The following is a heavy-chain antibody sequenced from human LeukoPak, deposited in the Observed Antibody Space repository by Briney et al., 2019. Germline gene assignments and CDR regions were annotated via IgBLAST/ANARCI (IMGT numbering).Heavy chain of an antibody. CDR3: GRLFDS. CDR2: INYSGTT. CDR1: GGAIISDNFY. J-gene: IGHJ4*02. Sequence: SETLSLTCTVSGGAIISDNFYWGWVRQPPGKGLEWVGSINYSGTTYYNPSLRSRLSISVDTSRTQFFLRLNSVTTADTAVYYCGRLFDSWGQGILVTVSS. V-gene: IGHV4-39*01.